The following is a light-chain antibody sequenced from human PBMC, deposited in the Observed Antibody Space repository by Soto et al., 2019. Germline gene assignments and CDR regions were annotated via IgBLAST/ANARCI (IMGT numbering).Light chain of an antibody. CDR1: QGSSTY. J-gene: IGKJ1*01. Sequence: IPMTQSPSSLSASVRDRVTITCRASQGSSTYLAWYQQKPGKVHKLLIYAASTLQSGVPSRISGSGSGTDFTLIISGLQPEYVGTKECQMYNSAPPEGAVGQRINVDIK. CDR3: QMYNSAPPEGA. V-gene: IGKV1-27*01. CDR2: AAS.